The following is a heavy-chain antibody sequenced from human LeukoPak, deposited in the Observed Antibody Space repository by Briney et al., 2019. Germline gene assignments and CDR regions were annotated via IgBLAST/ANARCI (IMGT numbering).Heavy chain of an antibody. Sequence: GGSLRLSCAVSGFTFSSSWMHWVRQAPGKGLVWVSHIKTDGSTTAYADSVKGRFTISRDNAKNSLYLQMTSLRAEDTAMYYCATPLDYHDNSGFHQGGDWGQGTLVTVSS. CDR2: IKTDGSTT. CDR3: ATPLDYHDNSGFHQGGD. D-gene: IGHD3-22*01. J-gene: IGHJ4*02. V-gene: IGHV3-74*01. CDR1: GFTFSSSW.